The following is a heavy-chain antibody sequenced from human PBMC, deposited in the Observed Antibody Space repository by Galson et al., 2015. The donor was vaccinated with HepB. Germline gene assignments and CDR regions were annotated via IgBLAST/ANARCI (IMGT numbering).Heavy chain of an antibody. V-gene: IGHV4-59*01. Sequence: ETLSLTCTVSGGSISSYYWSWIRQPPGKGLEWIGYIYYSGSTNYNPSLKSRVTISVDTSKNQFSLKLSSVTAADTAVYYCARSPLLELGSFDHWGQGTLVTVSS. CDR2: IYYSGST. J-gene: IGHJ4*02. D-gene: IGHD1-7*01. CDR3: ARSPLLELGSFDH. CDR1: GGSISSYY.